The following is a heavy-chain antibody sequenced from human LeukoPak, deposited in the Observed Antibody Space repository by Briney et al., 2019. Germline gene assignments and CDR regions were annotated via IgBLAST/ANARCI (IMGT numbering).Heavy chain of an antibody. CDR2: INPNSGGT. Sequence: ASVKVSCKASGYTFTGYYMHWVRQAPGQGLEWMGRINPNSGGTNYAQKFQGRVNMTRDTSISTAYMELSRLRSDDTAVYYCARDTAMLNVADYWGQGTLVTVSS. CDR3: ARDTAMLNVADY. V-gene: IGHV1-2*06. D-gene: IGHD5-18*01. CDR1: GYTFTGYY. J-gene: IGHJ4*02.